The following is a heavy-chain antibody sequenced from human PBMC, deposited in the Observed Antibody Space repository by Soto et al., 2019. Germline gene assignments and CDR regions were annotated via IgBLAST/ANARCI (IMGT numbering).Heavy chain of an antibody. V-gene: IGHV4-39*01. J-gene: IGHJ6*02. D-gene: IGHD3-22*01. CDR2: IYYSGST. Sequence: PSETLSLTCTVSGGSISSSSYYWGWIRQPPGKGLEWIGSIYYSGSTYYNPSLKSRVTISVDTSKNQFSLKLSSVTAADTAVYYCARLGGGYYDSSGRYGMDVWGQGTTVTVSS. CDR3: ARLGGGYYDSSGRYGMDV. CDR1: GGSISSSSYY.